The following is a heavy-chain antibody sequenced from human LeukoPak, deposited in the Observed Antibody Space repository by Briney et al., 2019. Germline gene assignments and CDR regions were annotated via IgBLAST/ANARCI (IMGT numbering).Heavy chain of an antibody. CDR3: ARDRVTRPGYDFWSGYLDAFDI. J-gene: IGHJ3*02. CDR2: IYYSGST. V-gene: IGHV4-30-4*08. CDR1: GGSISSGDYY. Sequence: SETLSLTCTVSGGSISSGDYYWSWIRQPPGKGLEWIGYIYYSGSTYYNPSLKSRVTISVDTSKNQFSLKLSSVTAADTAVYYCARDRVTRPGYDFWSGYLDAFDIWGQGTMVTVSS. D-gene: IGHD3-3*01.